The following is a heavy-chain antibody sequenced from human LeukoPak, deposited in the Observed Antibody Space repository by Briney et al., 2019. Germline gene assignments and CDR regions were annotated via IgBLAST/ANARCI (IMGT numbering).Heavy chain of an antibody. CDR3: ARDWAYVVDF. Sequence: ASVKVSCKASGYTFINYYMHWVRQAPGQGLEWMGWISAYNGNTNYAQRLQGRVTMTTDTSTSTAYMELRSLRSDDTAVYYCARDWAYVVDFWGQGTLVTVSS. D-gene: IGHD3-16*01. CDR1: GYTFINYY. CDR2: ISAYNGNT. J-gene: IGHJ4*02. V-gene: IGHV1-18*04.